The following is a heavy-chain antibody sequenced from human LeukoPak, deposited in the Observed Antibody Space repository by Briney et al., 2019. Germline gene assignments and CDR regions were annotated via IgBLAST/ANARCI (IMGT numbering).Heavy chain of an antibody. CDR1: GGSISRYY. V-gene: IGHV4-59*06. D-gene: IGHD6-19*01. CDR2: IYYSGST. J-gene: IGHJ4*02. Sequence: SETLSLTCTVPGGSISRYYWSWIRQPPGKGLEWIGYIYYSGSTYYNPSLKSRVTISVDASKNQFSLKLSSVTAADTAVYYCARELYSSGWFDYWGQGTLVTVSS. CDR3: ARELYSSGWFDY.